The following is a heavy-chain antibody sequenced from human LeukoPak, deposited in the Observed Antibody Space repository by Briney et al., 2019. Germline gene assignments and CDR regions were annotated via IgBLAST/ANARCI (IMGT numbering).Heavy chain of an antibody. V-gene: IGHV1-2*06. J-gene: IGHJ4*02. Sequence: ASVKVSCKASGYTFTGYYMYWVRQAPGQGLEWMGRINPNSGGTNYAQKFQGRVTMTRDTSISTAYMELSRLRSDDTAVHYCASSGRDGYNYRWGDFDYWGQGTLVTVSS. CDR3: ASSGRDGYNYRWGDFDY. D-gene: IGHD5-24*01. CDR2: INPNSGGT. CDR1: GYTFTGYY.